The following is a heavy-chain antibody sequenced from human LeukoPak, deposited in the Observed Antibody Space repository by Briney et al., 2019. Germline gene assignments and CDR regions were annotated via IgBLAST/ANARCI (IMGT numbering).Heavy chain of an antibody. CDR2: IWYDGSNK. CDR1: GFTFSSYG. D-gene: IGHD6-13*01. Sequence: PGRSLRLSCAASGFTFSSYGMHWVRQAPGKGLEWVAVIWYDGSNKYYADSVKGRFTISRDNSKNTLYLQMNSLRAEDTAVYYCARGAGTEPGSSWYFPNYFDYCVQGNLVTGSS. J-gene: IGHJ4*02. V-gene: IGHV3-33*01. CDR3: ARGAGTEPGSSWYFPNYFDY.